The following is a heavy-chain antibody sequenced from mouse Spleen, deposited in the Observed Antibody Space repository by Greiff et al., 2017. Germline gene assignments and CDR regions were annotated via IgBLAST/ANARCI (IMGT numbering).Heavy chain of an antibody. CDR3: ARSDGNLDYYAMDY. J-gene: IGHJ4*01. CDR1: GFTFSSFG. D-gene: IGHD2-1*01. Sequence: EVQGVESGGGLVQPGGSRKLSCAASGFTFSSFGMHWVRQAPEKGLEWVAYISSGSSTIYYADTVKGRFTISRDNPKNTLFLQMTSLRSEDTAMYYCARSDGNLDYYAMDYWGQGTSVTVSS. CDR2: ISSGSSTI. V-gene: IGHV5-17*02.